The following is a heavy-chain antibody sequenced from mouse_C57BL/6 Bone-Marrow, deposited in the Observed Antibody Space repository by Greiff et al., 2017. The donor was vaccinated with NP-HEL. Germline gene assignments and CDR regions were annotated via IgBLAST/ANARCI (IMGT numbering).Heavy chain of an antibody. D-gene: IGHD1-1*01. V-gene: IGHV6-3*01. J-gene: IGHJ2*01. CDR3: TILFITTVVATDY. CDR1: GFTFSNYW. Sequence: EVKVEESGGGLVQPGGSMKLSCVASGFTFSNYWMNWVRQSPEKGLEWVAQIRLKSDNYATHYAESVKGRFTISRDDSKSSVYLQMNNLRAEDTGIYYCTILFITTVVATDYWGQGTTLTVSS. CDR2: IRLKSDNYAT.